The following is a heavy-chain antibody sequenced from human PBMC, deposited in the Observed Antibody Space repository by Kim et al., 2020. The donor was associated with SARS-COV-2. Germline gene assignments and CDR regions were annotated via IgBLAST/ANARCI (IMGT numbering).Heavy chain of an antibody. J-gene: IGHJ4*02. CDR3: TRGSDYVWGSYRYSGLSDY. CDR2: IRSKAYGGTT. Sequence: GGSLRLSCTASGFTFGDYAMSWVRQAPGKGLEWVGFIRSKAYGGTTEYAASVKGRFTISRDDSKSIAYLQMNSLKTEDTAVYYCTRGSDYVWGSYRYSGLSDYWGQGTLVTVSS. CDR1: GFTFGDYA. D-gene: IGHD3-16*02. V-gene: IGHV3-49*04.